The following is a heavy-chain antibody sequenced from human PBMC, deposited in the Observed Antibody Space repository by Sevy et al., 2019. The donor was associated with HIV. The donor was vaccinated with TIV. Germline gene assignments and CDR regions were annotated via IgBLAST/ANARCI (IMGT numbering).Heavy chain of an antibody. J-gene: IGHJ3*02. D-gene: IGHD1-26*01. CDR2: IKQDGSEI. V-gene: IGHV3-7*01. CDR1: GFTFSSNW. Sequence: GGSLRLSCAASGFTFSSNWMSWVRQAPGKGLEWVANIKQDGSEIYYVDSVKGRFTISRDNAKKALYLQMSSLRAEDMAVYYCARERGISFIVGATTGAFDIWGQGTMVTVSS. CDR3: ARERGISFIVGATTGAFDI.